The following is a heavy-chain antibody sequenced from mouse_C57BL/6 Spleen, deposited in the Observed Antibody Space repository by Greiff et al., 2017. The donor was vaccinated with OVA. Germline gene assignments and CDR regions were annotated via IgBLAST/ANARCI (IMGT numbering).Heavy chain of an antibody. CDR2: IYWDDDK. CDR3: ARRRDGSYFDV. CDR1: GFSLSTSGMG. Sequence: QVTLKESGPGILQSSQTLSLTCSFSGFSLSTSGMGVSWIRQPSGKGLEWLAHIYWDDDKRYNPSLKSRLTISKDTSRNQVFLKITSVDTADTATYYCARRRDGSYFDVWGTGTTVTVSS. V-gene: IGHV8-12*01. D-gene: IGHD1-1*01. J-gene: IGHJ1*03.